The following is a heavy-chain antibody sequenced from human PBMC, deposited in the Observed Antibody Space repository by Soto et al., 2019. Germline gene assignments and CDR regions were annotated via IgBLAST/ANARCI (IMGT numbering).Heavy chain of an antibody. Sequence: GGSLRLSCAASGFSLSSSSMQRVRQAPGKGPEWIAYISDSSRGVVFYAESVKGRISMSRDNAKNSLYLQMDRLRADDSALYYFARGRSGSCWFESCGRGTQVPVSS. CDR2: ISDSSRGVV. CDR1: GFSLSSSS. D-gene: IGHD2-15*01. CDR3: ARGRSGSCWFES. J-gene: IGHJ5*01. V-gene: IGHV3-48*04.